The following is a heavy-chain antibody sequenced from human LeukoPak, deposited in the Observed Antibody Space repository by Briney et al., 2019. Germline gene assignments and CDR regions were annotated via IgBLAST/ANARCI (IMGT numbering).Heavy chain of an antibody. D-gene: IGHD3-22*01. CDR3: AKRGVVIRVILVGFHKEAYYFDS. J-gene: IGHJ4*02. CDR1: GITLSNYG. CDR2: ISDSGGRT. V-gene: IGHV3-23*01. Sequence: PGGSLRLSCAVSGITLSNYGMSWVRQAPGKGLEWVAGISDSGGRTKYADPVKGRFTISRDNPKNTPYLQMNSLRPEDTAVYFCAKRGVVIRVILVGFHKEAYYFDSWGQGVLVTVSS.